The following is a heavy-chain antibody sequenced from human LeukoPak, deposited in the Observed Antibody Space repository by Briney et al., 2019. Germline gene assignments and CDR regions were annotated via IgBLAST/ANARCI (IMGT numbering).Heavy chain of an antibody. D-gene: IGHD6-6*01. Sequence: PGGSLRLSCAASGFTFSGSAMHWVRQASGKGLEWVGRIRSKANSYATAYAASVKGRFTISRDDSKNTAYLQMNSLRTEDTAVYYCTRRGSSSPIDYWGQGTLVTVSS. V-gene: IGHV3-73*01. J-gene: IGHJ4*02. CDR1: GFTFSGSA. CDR2: IRSKANSYAT. CDR3: TRRGSSSPIDY.